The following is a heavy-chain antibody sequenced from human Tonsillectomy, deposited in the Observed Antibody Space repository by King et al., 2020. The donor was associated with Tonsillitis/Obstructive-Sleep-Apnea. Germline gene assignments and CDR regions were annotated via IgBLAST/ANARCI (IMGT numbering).Heavy chain of an antibody. V-gene: IGHV3-73*02. Sequence: VQLVESGGGLVQPGGSLKLSCAASGFTFSGSAMHWVRQASGKGLEWVGRIRSKANSYATAYAASVKGRFTISRDDSKNTAYLQMNSLKTEDTAVYYFTRPLVGYSSETNYYYMAVGGKGTTVTVSS. D-gene: IGHD5-18*01. CDR2: IRSKANSYAT. CDR1: GFTFSGSA. J-gene: IGHJ6*03. CDR3: TRPLVGYSSETNYYYMAV.